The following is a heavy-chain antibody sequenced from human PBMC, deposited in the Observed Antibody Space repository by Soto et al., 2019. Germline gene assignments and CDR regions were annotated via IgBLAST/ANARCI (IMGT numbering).Heavy chain of an antibody. CDR3: ASDVLRFLEWTNGYYYGMDV. Sequence: SVKVSCKASGGTFSSYAISCVRQAPGQGLEWMGGIIPIFGTANYAQKFQGRVTITADKSTSTAYMELSSLRSEDTAVYYCASDVLRFLEWTNGYYYGMDVWGQGTTVTVSS. V-gene: IGHV1-69*06. CDR2: IIPIFGTA. CDR1: GGTFSSYA. J-gene: IGHJ6*02. D-gene: IGHD3-3*01.